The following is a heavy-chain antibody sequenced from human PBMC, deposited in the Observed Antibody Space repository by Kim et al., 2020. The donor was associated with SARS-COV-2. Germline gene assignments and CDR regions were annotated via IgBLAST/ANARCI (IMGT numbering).Heavy chain of an antibody. V-gene: IGHV3-23*01. CDR3: AKDLFASTYGDAFDI. Sequence: GGSLRLSCEASGFTVSDYAITWVRQAPGKGLEWVSSISASGGTTDYADSVKGRFTISRDSSKNTLYLEVNSLRAEDTAVYYCAKDLFASTYGDAFDIWGQGTTVTVS. CDR1: GFTVSDYA. D-gene: IGHD2-8*01. J-gene: IGHJ3*02. CDR2: ISASGGTT.